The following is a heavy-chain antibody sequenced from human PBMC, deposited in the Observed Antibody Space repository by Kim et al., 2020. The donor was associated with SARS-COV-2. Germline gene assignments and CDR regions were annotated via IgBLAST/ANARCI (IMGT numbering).Heavy chain of an antibody. J-gene: IGHJ6*02. Sequence: ASVKVSCKASGYTSTAYDINWVRQAPGQGLEWMGRISVYNGVTNYPQKLQGRVTMTTDTSTSTNYMELRSLRSDDTAVYYCARSVGTFGLDVWGQGTTVTVSS. CDR1: GYTSTAYD. D-gene: IGHD1-1*01. V-gene: IGHV1-18*04. CDR3: ARSVGTFGLDV. CDR2: ISVYNGVT.